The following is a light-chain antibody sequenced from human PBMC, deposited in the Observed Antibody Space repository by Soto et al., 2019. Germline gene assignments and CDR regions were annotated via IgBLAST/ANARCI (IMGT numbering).Light chain of an antibody. CDR3: SSYTSSITVV. V-gene: IGLV2-14*01. CDR1: SSDVGGYNY. Sequence: QSVLTQPPSVSGSPGQSITISCTGTSSDVGGYNYVFWYQQHPGKAPKLIVYDVNNRPSGVSNRFSGSKSGNTASLTISGLQAEDEADYYCSSYTSSITVVFGGGTKLTVL. CDR2: DVN. J-gene: IGLJ2*01.